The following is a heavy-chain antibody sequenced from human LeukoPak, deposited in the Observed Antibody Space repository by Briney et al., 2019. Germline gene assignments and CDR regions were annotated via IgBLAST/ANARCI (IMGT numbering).Heavy chain of an antibody. CDR1: GFTFSSYS. Sequence: PGESLRLSCAASGFTFSSYSMNWVRQAPGKGLEWVSSISSSSSYIYYADSVKGRFTISRDNAKNSLYLQMNSLRAEDTAVYYCARSDIVVVPTDLFDYWGQGTLVTVSS. CDR2: ISSSSSYI. V-gene: IGHV3-21*01. D-gene: IGHD2-2*01. J-gene: IGHJ4*01. CDR3: ARSDIVVVPTDLFDY.